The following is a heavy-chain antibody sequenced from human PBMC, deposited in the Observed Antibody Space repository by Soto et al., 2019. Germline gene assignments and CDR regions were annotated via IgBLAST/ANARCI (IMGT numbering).Heavy chain of an antibody. D-gene: IGHD2-21*02. V-gene: IGHV3-30*18. CDR3: AKDGTYCGGDCYPIFNFDS. CDR2: ISYDGSNK. CDR1: GFSFNNFG. Sequence: QVHLVQSGGGVVQPGRSLRLSCAASGFSFNNFGMHWVRQAPGKGLEWVAVISYDGSNKYYADSVRGRFTISRDDSTDTLYLQMNSLRAEDTAVYYCAKDGTYCGGDCYPIFNFDSWGQGTLVTVSS. J-gene: IGHJ4*02.